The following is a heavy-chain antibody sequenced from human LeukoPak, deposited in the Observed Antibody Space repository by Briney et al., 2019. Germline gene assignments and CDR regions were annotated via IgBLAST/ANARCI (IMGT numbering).Heavy chain of an antibody. CDR2: TYYRTKWYN. Sequence: SQTLSLTCAISGDTVTSNSAAWNWIRQSPWRGLEWLGRTYYRTKWYNDYAVSVKSRITINPDTYKNQFSVQLNSVTPGDTAVYYCARAWSVYYVWFVPWGQGTLVSVSS. J-gene: IGHJ5*02. CDR3: ARAWSVYYVWFVP. V-gene: IGHV6-1*01. D-gene: IGHD3-3*01. CDR1: GDTVTSNSAA.